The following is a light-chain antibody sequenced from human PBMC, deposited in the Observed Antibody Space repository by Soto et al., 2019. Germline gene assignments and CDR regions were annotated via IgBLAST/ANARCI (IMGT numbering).Light chain of an antibody. CDR1: QSVSSY. Sequence: EIVLTQSPATLSLSPGERATLSCRASQSVSSYLAWYQQKPGQAPRLLLYDASNRATGIPARFIGSGSGTDFSLTIGSLEPEDFPVYYCQQRNNWSPTFGQGTKVDVK. CDR3: QQRNNWSPT. J-gene: IGKJ1*01. V-gene: IGKV3-11*01. CDR2: DAS.